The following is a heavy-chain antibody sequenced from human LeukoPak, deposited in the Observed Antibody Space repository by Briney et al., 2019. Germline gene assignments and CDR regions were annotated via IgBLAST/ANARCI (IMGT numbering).Heavy chain of an antibody. J-gene: IGHJ5*02. CDR1: GFTFSSYS. D-gene: IGHD6-19*01. Sequence: PGGSLRLSCAASGFTFSSYSMNWVRQAPGKGLEWVSSISSSSSYIYYADSVKGRFTISRDNAKNSLYLQMNSLRAEDTAVYYCARGGSSGPNWFDPWGQGTLVTVSS. V-gene: IGHV3-21*01. CDR2: ISSSSSYI. CDR3: ARGGSSGPNWFDP.